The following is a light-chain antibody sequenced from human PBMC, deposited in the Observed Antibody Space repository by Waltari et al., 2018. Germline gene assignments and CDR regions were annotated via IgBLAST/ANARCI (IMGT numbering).Light chain of an antibody. Sequence: VLTQSPGTLSLSPGERATLSCRASQSISKYLVWYQQRPGHAPRLLIYAGSTRAAGIPDRFSGSGYGTDFTLTISRLELEDFAMYYCQNHERLPATFGQGTKVEFK. CDR1: QSISKY. CDR2: AGS. CDR3: QNHERLPAT. J-gene: IGKJ1*01. V-gene: IGKV3-20*01.